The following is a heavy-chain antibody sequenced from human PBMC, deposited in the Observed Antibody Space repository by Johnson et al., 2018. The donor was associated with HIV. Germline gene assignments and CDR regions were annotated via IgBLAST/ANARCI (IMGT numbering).Heavy chain of an antibody. J-gene: IGHJ3*02. CDR1: GFTFSSYG. CDR3: AKLGAVASYAFDI. V-gene: IGHV3-30*02. D-gene: IGHD6-19*01. Sequence: VQLLESGGGVVQPGGSLRLSCAASGFTFSSYGMHWVRQAPGKGLEWVAFIRYDGINKYYADSVKGRFTISRDNSKNTLYLQMNSLRAEDTAVYYCAKLGAVASYAFDIWGQGTMVTVSS. CDR2: IRYDGINK.